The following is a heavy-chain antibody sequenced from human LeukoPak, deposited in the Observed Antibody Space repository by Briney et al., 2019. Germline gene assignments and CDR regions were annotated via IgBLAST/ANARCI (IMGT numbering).Heavy chain of an antibody. CDR1: GFTFSSYS. J-gene: IGHJ5*02. CDR2: ISSSSSYI. CDR3: ARETWLSSWSNRFDP. D-gene: IGHD6-13*01. V-gene: IGHV3-21*01. Sequence: GGSLRLSCAASGFTFSSYSMNWVRQAPGKGLEWVSSISSSSSYIYYADSVKGRFTISRDNAKNSLYLQMNGLRAEDTAVYYCARETWLSSWSNRFDPWGQGTLVTVSS.